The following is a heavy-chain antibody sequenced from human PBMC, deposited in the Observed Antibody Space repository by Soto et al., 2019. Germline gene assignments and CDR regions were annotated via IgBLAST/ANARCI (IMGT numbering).Heavy chain of an antibody. D-gene: IGHD3-10*01. J-gene: IGHJ6*02. CDR1: GGTFSSYA. Sequence: GASVKVSCKASGGTFSSYAISWVRQAPGQGLEWMGGIIPIFGTANYAQKFQGRVTITAHESTSTAYMELSSLRSEDTAVYYCAGGGIIGGDVWGQGTTVTVSS. V-gene: IGHV1-69*13. CDR3: AGGGIIGGDV. CDR2: IIPIFGTA.